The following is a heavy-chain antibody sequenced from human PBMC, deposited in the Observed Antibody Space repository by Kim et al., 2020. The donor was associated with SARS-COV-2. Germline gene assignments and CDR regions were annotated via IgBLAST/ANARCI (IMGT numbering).Heavy chain of an antibody. Sequence: ADPVKGRFTISRDNSKNTLYLQMTSLRAEDTAVYYCAKGSGYSSGWYLDYWGQGTLVTVSS. J-gene: IGHJ4*02. D-gene: IGHD6-19*01. V-gene: IGHV3-33*06. CDR3: AKGSGYSSGWYLDY.